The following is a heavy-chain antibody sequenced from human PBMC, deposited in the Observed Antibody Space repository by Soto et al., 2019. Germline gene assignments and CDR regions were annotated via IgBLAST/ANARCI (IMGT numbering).Heavy chain of an antibody. V-gene: IGHV3-33*01. D-gene: IGHD7-27*01. CDR2: IWYDGSNT. CDR3: VRDLLGSGGHFDY. J-gene: IGHJ4*02. CDR1: GFIFSSFG. Sequence: QVQLVESGGGVVQPGRSLRLSCAASGFIFSSFGMHWVRQAPGKGLEWVAHIWYDGSNTYYADPVKGRFTISRDNSRNTLYLQMNSLRAEDTAVYHCVRDLLGSGGHFDYWGQGTLVTVSS.